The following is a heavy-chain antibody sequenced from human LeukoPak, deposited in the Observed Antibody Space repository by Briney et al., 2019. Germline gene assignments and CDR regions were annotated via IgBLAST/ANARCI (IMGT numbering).Heavy chain of an antibody. CDR2: INPSGGST. CDR3: ARDLAGAAGNSWGFFDY. V-gene: IGHV1-46*01. CDR1: GYTFTSYY. D-gene: IGHD6-13*01. J-gene: IGHJ4*02. Sequence: ASVKVSCKASGYTFTSYYMHWVRQAPGQGLEWMGIINPSGGSTSYAQKFQGRVTMTRDTSTSTVYMELSSLRSEDTAVYYCARDLAGAAGNSWGFFDYWGQGTLVTVSS.